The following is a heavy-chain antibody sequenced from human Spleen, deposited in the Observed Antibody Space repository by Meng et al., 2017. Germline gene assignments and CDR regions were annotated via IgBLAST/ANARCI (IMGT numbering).Heavy chain of an antibody. CDR3: TTNSGYNWGVFDP. V-gene: IGHV3-15*01. D-gene: IGHD5-12*01. CDR1: GFTFHNFY. J-gene: IGHJ5*02. CDR2: IKSKTDGGTT. Sequence: GESLKISCAASGFTFHNFYMNWVRQTPGKGLEWVGRIKSKTDGGTTDYAAPLKGRFTISRDDSKNTLFLQMNSLKIDDTAVYYCTTNSGYNWGVFDPWGQGTLVTVSS.